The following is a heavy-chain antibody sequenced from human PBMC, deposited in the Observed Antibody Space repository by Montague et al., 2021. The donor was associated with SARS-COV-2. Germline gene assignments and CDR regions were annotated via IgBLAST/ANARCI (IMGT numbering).Heavy chain of an antibody. D-gene: IGHD3-10*01. V-gene: IGHV4-59*12. CDR3: ARAASPRGAFDV. Sequence: SETLSLTCTVSGGSINSFYWGWVRQPPGKGLEWIGYISHLGSTNYNRSLRSRVTISVDTSKNQSSLNLTSMTAADTAVYFCARAASPRGAFDVWGQGTVVTVSS. J-gene: IGHJ3*01. CDR2: ISHLGST. CDR1: GGSINSFY.